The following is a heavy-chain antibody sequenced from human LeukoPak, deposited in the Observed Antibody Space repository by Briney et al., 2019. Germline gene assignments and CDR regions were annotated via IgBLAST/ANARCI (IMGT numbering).Heavy chain of an antibody. V-gene: IGHV3-7*01. CDR3: VRGPDYGDRLDYFDY. CDR2: IKQDGTE. Sequence: PAGSLRLSCAASGFTFRRHWMSWVRQAPGKGPEWVAHIKQDGTEYYVDSVKGRFIISRDNAKNSLYLQMNSLRAEDTAVYTCVRGPDYGDRLDYFDYWGQGTLVTVSS. CDR1: GFTFRRHW. J-gene: IGHJ4*02. D-gene: IGHD4-17*01.